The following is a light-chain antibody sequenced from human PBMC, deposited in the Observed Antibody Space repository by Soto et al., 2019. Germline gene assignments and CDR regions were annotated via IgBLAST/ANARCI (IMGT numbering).Light chain of an antibody. V-gene: IGKV3-11*01. CDR3: QQRSNYYRVT. J-gene: IGKJ3*01. CDR1: QSVTSS. Sequence: EIVLTQSPATLSLSPGDRATLSCRASQSVTSSLAWFQQKPGQAPRLLIYDVSRRATAIPARFNGSGSGTDFTLTISSLEPEDFAVYYCQQRSNYYRVTFGPGTKVDIK. CDR2: DVS.